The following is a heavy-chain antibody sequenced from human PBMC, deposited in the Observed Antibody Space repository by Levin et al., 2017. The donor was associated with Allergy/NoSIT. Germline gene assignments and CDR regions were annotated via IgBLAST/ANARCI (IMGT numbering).Heavy chain of an antibody. CDR2: IYYSGST. CDR3: ARRYYGSGSYDY. CDR1: GGSISSSSYY. V-gene: IGHV4-39*01. D-gene: IGHD3-10*01. J-gene: IGHJ4*02. Sequence: SETLSLTCTVSGGSISSSSYYWGWIRQPPGKGLEWIGSIYYSGSTYYNPSLKSRVTISVDTSKNQFSLKLSSVTAADTAVYYCARRYYGSGSYDYWGQGTLVTVSS.